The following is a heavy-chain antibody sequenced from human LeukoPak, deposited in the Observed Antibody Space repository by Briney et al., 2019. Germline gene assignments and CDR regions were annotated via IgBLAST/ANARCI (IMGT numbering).Heavy chain of an antibody. CDR3: ARGRNWQTFYHFCMAV. D-gene: IGHD1-14*01. J-gene: IGHJ6*03. Sequence: SETLSLTCDVSGGSFSGYYWTWIRQPPGKGLEWMGEINHSADPNYNPSLKTRLSLSIDTSKNQISLKMRSVTAADTAVYYCARGRNWQTFYHFCMAVWGNGTTVTVSS. CDR2: INHSADP. V-gene: IGHV4-34*01. CDR1: GGSFSGYY.